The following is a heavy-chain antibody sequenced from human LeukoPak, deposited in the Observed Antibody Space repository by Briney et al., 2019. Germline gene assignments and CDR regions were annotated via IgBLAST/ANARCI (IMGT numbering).Heavy chain of an antibody. CDR3: ARGNVDTSMTQFDY. CDR1: GYTFTTYS. D-gene: IGHD5-18*01. V-gene: IGHV1-18*04. CDR2: FSPYNGNT. J-gene: IGHJ4*02. Sequence: GASVKVSCKASGYTFTTYSITWVRQAPGQGLQWMGWFSPYNGNTNYAQKFQGRVTMTTATSTSTAYMELRSLISDDTAVYYCARGNVDTSMTQFDYWGQGTLVTVSS.